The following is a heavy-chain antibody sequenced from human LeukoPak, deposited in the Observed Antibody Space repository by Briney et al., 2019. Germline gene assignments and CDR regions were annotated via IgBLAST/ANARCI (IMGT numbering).Heavy chain of an antibody. CDR2: IIPILGIA. D-gene: IGHD3-22*01. J-gene: IGHJ4*02. Sequence: SVKVSCKASGGTFSSYAISWVRQAPGQGREWMGRIIPILGIANYAQKFQGRVTITADKSTSTAYMELSSLRSEDTAVYYCARESGYSRFDYWGQGTLVTVSS. V-gene: IGHV1-69*04. CDR3: ARESGYSRFDY. CDR1: GGTFSSYA.